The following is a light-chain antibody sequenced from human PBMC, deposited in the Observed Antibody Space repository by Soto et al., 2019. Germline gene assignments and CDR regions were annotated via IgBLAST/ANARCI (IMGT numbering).Light chain of an antibody. J-gene: IGKJ2*01. CDR3: QQRFNWPRFT. V-gene: IGKV3-11*01. CDR1: QSVSSY. Sequence: EIVLTQSPATLSLSPGERATLSCRASQSVSSYFAWYQQKPGQAPRLLIYDASNRATGIPARFSGGGSGTDFTLTISSLEPEDFAVYYCQQRFNWPRFTSGQGTKLEIK. CDR2: DAS.